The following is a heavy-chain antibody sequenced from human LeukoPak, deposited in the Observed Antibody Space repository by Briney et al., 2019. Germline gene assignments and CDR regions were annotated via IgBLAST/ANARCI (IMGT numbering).Heavy chain of an antibody. J-gene: IGHJ6*03. CDR3: ARGSYGTTMVRGAKPYYYYMDV. CDR2: IYYSGST. CDR1: GGSISNSNYY. Sequence: SETLSLTCTVSGGSISNSNYYWGWIRQPPGKGLEWIGNIYYSGSTYYNPSLKSRVTISVDTSKNQFSLKLSSVTAADTAVYYCARGSYGTTMVRGAKPYYYYMDVWGKGTTVTISS. D-gene: IGHD3-10*01. V-gene: IGHV4-39*07.